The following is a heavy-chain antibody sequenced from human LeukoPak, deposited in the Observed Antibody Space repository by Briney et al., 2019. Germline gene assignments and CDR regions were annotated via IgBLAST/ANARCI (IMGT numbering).Heavy chain of an antibody. D-gene: IGHD3-10*01. CDR2: IKHKSDGGTK. J-gene: IGHJ4*02. Sequence: PGGSLRLSCGASGVSFSDDWLGWVLQDPGEGLEWFVRIKHKSDGGTKDYAVAVKGRFTISRDDSKNMLYLEMNSLKIEDTAVYYCTTVTMVRDYDYWGQGTLVSVSS. V-gene: IGHV3-15*01. CDR3: TTVTMVRDYDY. CDR1: GVSFSDDW.